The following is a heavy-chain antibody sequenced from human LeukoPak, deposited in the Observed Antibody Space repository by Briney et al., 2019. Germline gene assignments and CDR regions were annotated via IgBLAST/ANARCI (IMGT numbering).Heavy chain of an antibody. D-gene: IGHD3-10*01. J-gene: IGHJ6*02. V-gene: IGHV1-3*01. CDR1: GYTFTSYA. CDR2: INAGNGNT. Sequence: ASVKVSCKASGYTFTSYAMHWVRQAPGQRLEWMGWINAGNGNTKYSQKFQGRVTITRDTSASTAYMELSSLRSEDTAVYYCAGDHITMVRGVYYYGMDVWGQGTTVTVSS. CDR3: AGDHITMVRGVYYYGMDV.